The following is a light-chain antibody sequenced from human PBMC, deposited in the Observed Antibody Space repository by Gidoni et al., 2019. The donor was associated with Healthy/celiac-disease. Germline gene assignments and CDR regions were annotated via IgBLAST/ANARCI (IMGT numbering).Light chain of an antibody. CDR3: QSADSSGTQGV. CDR1: ALSKQY. Sequence: SYELTQPPALSVSPGQTARITCSGDALSKQYAYWYQQKPGQAPVLVIYKDSERPSGIPERFSGSSSGTTVTLTISGVQAEDEADYYCQSADSSGTQGVFGTGTKVTVL. V-gene: IGLV3-25*03. J-gene: IGLJ1*01. CDR2: KDS.